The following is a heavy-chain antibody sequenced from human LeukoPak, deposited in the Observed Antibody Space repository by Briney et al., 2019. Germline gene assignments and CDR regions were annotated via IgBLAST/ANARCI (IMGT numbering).Heavy chain of an antibody. Sequence: GGSLRLSCAASGFTFSSYGMHWVRQAPGKGLEWVAVISYDGSNKYYADSVKGQFTISRDNSKNTLYLQMNSLRAEDTAVYYCAKDMVSFDYWGQGTLVTVSS. D-gene: IGHD3-10*01. CDR3: AKDMVSFDY. V-gene: IGHV3-30*18. J-gene: IGHJ4*02. CDR1: GFTFSSYG. CDR2: ISYDGSNK.